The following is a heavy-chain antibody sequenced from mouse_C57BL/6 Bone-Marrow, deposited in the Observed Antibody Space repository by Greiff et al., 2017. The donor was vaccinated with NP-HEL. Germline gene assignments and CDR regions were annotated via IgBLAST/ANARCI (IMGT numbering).Heavy chain of an antibody. Sequence: QVQLLQPGTELVKPGASVKLSCKASGYTFTSYWMHWVKQRPGQGLEWIGNINPSNGGPNYNEKFKSKATLTVDKSSSTAYMQLSSLTSEDSAVYYCARSLGPGYFDVWGTGTTVTVSS. D-gene: IGHD4-1*01. J-gene: IGHJ1*03. CDR2: INPSNGGP. CDR3: ARSLGPGYFDV. CDR1: GYTFTSYW. V-gene: IGHV1-53*01.